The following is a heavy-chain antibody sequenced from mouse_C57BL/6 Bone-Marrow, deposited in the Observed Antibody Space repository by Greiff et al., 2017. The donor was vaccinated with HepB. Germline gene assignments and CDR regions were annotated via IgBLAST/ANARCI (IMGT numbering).Heavy chain of an antibody. CDR1: GFNIKDDY. CDR3: TTLGFLGAY. Sequence: VQLQQSGAELVRPGASVKLSCTASGFNIKDDYMHWVKQRPEQGLEWIGWIDPENGDTEYASKFQGKATITADTSSNTAYLQLSSLTSEDTAVYYCTTLGFLGAYWGQGTLVTVSA. D-gene: IGHD3-3*01. V-gene: IGHV14-4*01. J-gene: IGHJ3*01. CDR2: IDPENGDT.